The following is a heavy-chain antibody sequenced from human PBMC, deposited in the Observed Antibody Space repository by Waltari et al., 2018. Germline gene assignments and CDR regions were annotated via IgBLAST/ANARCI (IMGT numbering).Heavy chain of an antibody. V-gene: IGHV3-23*01. J-gene: IGHJ6*02. CDR3: AKDEGNRIAPTFGMDA. Sequence: EFQLLEAGGGLAQPGWSLRLSCAAAGFTFTSYTLHWVRQAPGKGLEWVSLMSGSGLIEYADSVKGRVTISRDNAKNTLYLEMNRLRVEDTAVYFCAKDEGNRIAPTFGMDAWGHGTTVLVS. CDR2: MSGSGLI. CDR1: GFTFTSYT. D-gene: IGHD2-21*01.